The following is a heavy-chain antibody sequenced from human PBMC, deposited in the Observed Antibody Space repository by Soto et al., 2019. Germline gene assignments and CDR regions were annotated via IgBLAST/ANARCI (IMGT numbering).Heavy chain of an antibody. CDR1: GFTFSSYS. CDR3: ARDPVEMAAFDY. V-gene: IGHV3-21*01. CDR2: ISSSSSYI. D-gene: IGHD6-19*01. Sequence: EVQLVESGGGLVKPGGSLRLSCAASGFTFSSYSMNWVRQAPGKGLEWVSSISSSSSYIYYADSVKGRFTISRDNAKNSLYLQMNSLRAEDTAVYYCARDPVEMAAFDYWGQGTLVTVSS. J-gene: IGHJ4*02.